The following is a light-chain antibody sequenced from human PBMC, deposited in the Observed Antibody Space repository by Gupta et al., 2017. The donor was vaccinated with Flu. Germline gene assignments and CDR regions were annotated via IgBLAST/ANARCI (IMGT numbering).Light chain of an antibody. Sequence: DIQMTQPPSSLSASVGVTVTITCRASQSISSYLNWYQQKPGKAPKLLIYAASSLQSGVPSRFSGSGSGTDFTLTISSLQPEDFATYYCQQSYSTPPLTFGGGTEVEIK. V-gene: IGKV1-39*01. J-gene: IGKJ4*01. CDR3: QQSYSTPPLT. CDR2: AAS. CDR1: QSISSY.